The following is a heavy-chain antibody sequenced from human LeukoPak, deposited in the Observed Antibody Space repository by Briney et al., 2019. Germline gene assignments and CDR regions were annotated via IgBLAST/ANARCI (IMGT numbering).Heavy chain of an antibody. V-gene: IGHV4-30-2*01. J-gene: IGHJ4*02. D-gene: IGHD2-15*01. CDR1: GGSISSGGYS. CDR3: ARGPDVLGYCSGGSCYSDY. CDR2: IYHSGST. Sequence: SETLSLTCAVSGGSISSGGYSWSWIRQPPGKGLEWIGYIYHSGSTYYNPSLKSRVTISVDRSKNQFSLKLSSVTAADTAVYYCARGPDVLGYCSGGSCYSDYWGQGTLVTVSS.